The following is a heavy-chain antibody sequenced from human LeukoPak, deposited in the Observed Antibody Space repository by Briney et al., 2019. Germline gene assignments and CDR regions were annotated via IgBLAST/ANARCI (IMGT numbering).Heavy chain of an antibody. J-gene: IGHJ6*03. CDR1: GGTFSSYA. CDR3: ARVTKTYDFWSGYQLYYYYMDV. Sequence: SVKVSCKASGGTFSSYAISWVRQAPGQGLEWMGGIIPIFGTANYAQKFQGRVTITADESTSTAYMELSSLRSEDTAVYYCARVTKTYDFWSGYQLYYYYMDVWGKGTTVTVSS. CDR2: IIPIFGTA. V-gene: IGHV1-69*13. D-gene: IGHD3-3*01.